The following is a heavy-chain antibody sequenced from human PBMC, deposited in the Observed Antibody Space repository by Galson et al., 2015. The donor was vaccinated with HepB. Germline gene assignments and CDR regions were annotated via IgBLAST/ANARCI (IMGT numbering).Heavy chain of an antibody. CDR2: ISSSSSYI. D-gene: IGHD3-10*01. V-gene: IGHV3-21*01. CDR3: ARGGSGSYYTDDAFDI. J-gene: IGHJ3*02. CDR1: GFTFSSYS. Sequence: SLRLSCAASGFTFSSYSMNWVRQAPGKGLEWVSSISSSSSYIYYADSVKGRFTISRDNAKNSLYLQMNSLGAEDTAVYYCARGGSGSYYTDDAFDIWGQGTMVTVSS.